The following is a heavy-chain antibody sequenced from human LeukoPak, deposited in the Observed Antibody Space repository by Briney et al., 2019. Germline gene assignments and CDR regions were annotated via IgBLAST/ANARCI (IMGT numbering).Heavy chain of an antibody. CDR1: GFGFSNYW. J-gene: IGHJ4*02. V-gene: IGHV3-7*01. Sequence: GGSLRLSCAASGFGFSNYWMSWVRQAPGKGLEWVANIKQDGSEKYYVDSLKGRFAISRDNAKNSLYLQMNSLRAEDTAVYYCARDPDYWGQGTLVIVSS. CDR2: IKQDGSEK. CDR3: ARDPDY.